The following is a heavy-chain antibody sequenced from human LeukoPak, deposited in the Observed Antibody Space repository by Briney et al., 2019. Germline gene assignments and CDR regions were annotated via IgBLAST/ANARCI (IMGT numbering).Heavy chain of an antibody. CDR3: ARSSNYGNYFDY. CDR2: IHTSRTT. J-gene: IGHJ4*02. D-gene: IGHD4-11*01. V-gene: IGHV4-4*07. Sequence: SETLSLTCTVSGGSISSHYWTWIRQPAGKGLEWIGRIHTSRTTNYNPSLQSRVTMSVDTSKNQFSLKLSSVTAADTAVYYCARSSNYGNYFDYWGQGNPVTVSS. CDR1: GGSISSHY.